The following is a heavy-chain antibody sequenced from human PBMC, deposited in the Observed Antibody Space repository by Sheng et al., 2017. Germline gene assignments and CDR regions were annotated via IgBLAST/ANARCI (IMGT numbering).Heavy chain of an antibody. CDR2: INHSGST. CDR3: ARGTAYYYDSSGYRFDY. V-gene: IGHV4-34*01. J-gene: IGHJ4*02. D-gene: IGHD3-22*01. CDR1: GGSFSGYY. Sequence: QVQLQQWGAGLLKPSETLSLTCAVYGGSFSGYYWSWIRQPPGKGLEWIGEINHSGSTNYNPSLKSRVTISVDTSKNQFSLKLSSVTAVDTAVYYCARGTAYYYDSSGYRFDYWGQGTLVTVSS.